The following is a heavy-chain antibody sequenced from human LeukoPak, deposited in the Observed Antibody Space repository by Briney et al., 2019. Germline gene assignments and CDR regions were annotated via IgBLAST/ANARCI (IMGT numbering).Heavy chain of an antibody. D-gene: IGHD6-19*01. V-gene: IGHV3-48*04. CDR1: GFTFSSYW. CDR2: ISRSSRVI. Sequence: GGSLRLSCAASGFTFSSYWMAWVRQAPGKGLEWLSYISRSSRVIHFADSVKGRFIISRDNAKNSLYLQMNSLRAEDTAVYYCARETTYSSGWPLFDYWGQGTLVTVSS. CDR3: ARETTYSSGWPLFDY. J-gene: IGHJ4*02.